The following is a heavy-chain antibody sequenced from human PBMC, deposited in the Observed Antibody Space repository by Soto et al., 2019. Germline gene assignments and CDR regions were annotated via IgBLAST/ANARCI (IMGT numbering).Heavy chain of an antibody. CDR3: AREKPVAAGAFDI. J-gene: IGHJ3*02. CDR1: DFSVSTNY. CDR2: IYSDGST. V-gene: IGHV3-53*02. Sequence: EVQLVETGGGLIQPGGSLRLSCAASDFSVSTNYMTWVRQAPGKGLEWVSVIYSDGSTYYADSVKGRFTISRDNSKNTLYLQMNSLRAEDTAIYYCAREKPVAAGAFDIWGQGTMVTVSS. D-gene: IGHD6-19*01.